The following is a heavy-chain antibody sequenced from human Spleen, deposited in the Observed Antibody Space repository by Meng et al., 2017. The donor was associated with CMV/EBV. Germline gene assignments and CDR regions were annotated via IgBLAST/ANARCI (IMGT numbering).Heavy chain of an antibody. J-gene: IGHJ4*02. Sequence: WVRQAPVQGLEWMGRIIPNFATTNYAQEFQGRVTLTTDESTATAYMELSSLRFEDTALYFCTSYSYHFLGYCTPTNCQGSVQFDYWGQGTLVTVSS. V-gene: IGHV1-69*05. D-gene: IGHD2-2*01. CDR3: TSYSYHFLGYCTPTNCQGSVQFDY. CDR2: IIPNFATT.